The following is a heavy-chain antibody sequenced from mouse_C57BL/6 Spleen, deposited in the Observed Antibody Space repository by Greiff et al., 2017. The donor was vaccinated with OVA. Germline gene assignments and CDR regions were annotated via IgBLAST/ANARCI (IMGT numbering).Heavy chain of an antibody. CDR1: GYSITSGYY. CDR2: ISYDGSN. V-gene: IGHV3-6*01. CDR3: AGGGYYDYGFAY. D-gene: IGHD2-4*01. Sequence: EVKLMESGPGLVKPSQSLSLTCSVTGYSITSGYYWNWIRQFPGNKLEWMGYISYDGSNNYNPSLKNRISITRDTSKNQFFLKLKSVTTKDTATYYCAGGGYYDYGFAYWGQGTLVTVSA. J-gene: IGHJ3*01.